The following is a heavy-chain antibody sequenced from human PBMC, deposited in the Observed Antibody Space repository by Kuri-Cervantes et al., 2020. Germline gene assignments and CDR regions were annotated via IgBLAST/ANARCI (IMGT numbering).Heavy chain of an antibody. CDR3: ARDSWRSSYEGSDYYFDF. CDR1: GGTFSSSA. D-gene: IGHD3-22*01. V-gene: IGHV1-69*13. J-gene: IGHJ4*02. CDR2: IIPISGTP. Sequence: SVKVSCKASGGTFSSSAISWVRPAPGQGLEWMGGIIPISGTPKYARKFQGRVTISSDESTNTAYMELNSLRSEDTAVYYCARDSWRSSYEGSDYYFDFWGQGTLVTVSS.